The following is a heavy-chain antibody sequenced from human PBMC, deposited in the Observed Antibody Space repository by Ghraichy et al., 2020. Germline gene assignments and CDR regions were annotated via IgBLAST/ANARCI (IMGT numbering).Heavy chain of an antibody. V-gene: IGHV3-48*01. CDR3: ARLPLPCKAAVGDWYFDL. CDR1: GFSFSDYS. D-gene: IGHD6-25*01. CDR2: ITGSSITI. Sequence: GESLNISCEGSGFSFSDYSMIWVRLTPRKALEWVSYITGSSITIFYTDPVKGRFTISRDNAKNPLYLQMNSLRAEDTAVDYCARLPLPCKAAVGDWYFDLWGRGTLVTVSS. J-gene: IGHJ2*01.